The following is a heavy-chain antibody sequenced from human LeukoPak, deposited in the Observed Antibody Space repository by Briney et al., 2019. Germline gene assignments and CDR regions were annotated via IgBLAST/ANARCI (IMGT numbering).Heavy chain of an antibody. V-gene: IGHV3-7*01. J-gene: IGHJ4*02. CDR3: ARDSDYDYVWGSFRYYFNS. CDR2: IKQDGSEK. CDR1: GFRFSNYW. Sequence: PGGSLRLSCVGTGFRFSNYWMTWVRQAPGKGLEWVASIKQDGSEKQYVDSLKGRSTISRDNAKNSLYLQMDSLRAEDTAVYYCARDSDYDYVWGSFRYYFNSWGQGTLVTVSS. D-gene: IGHD3-16*01.